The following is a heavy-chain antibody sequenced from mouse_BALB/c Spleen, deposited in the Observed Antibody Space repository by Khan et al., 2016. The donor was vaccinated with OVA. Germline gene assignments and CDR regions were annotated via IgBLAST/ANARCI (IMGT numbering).Heavy chain of an antibody. D-gene: IGHD2-10*01. J-gene: IGHJ4*01. CDR1: GYTFTNYG. Sequence: QIQLVQSGPELKKPGETVKISCKASGYTFTNYGMNWVKQTPGQGLTWMGWINTYTGEPTYVDDFKGRFAFSLETSASTAYLQINNLKNEDTATYFCARPPYFSDVMVYWGQGTSVTVSS. V-gene: IGHV9-3-1*01. CDR3: ARPPYFSDVMVY. CDR2: INTYTGEP.